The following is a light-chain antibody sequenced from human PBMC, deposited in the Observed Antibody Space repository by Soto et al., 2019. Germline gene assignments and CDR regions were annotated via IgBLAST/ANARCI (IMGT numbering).Light chain of an antibody. CDR1: QSLVHSDGKTY. Sequence: DVVMTQSPLSLPVTLGQPASISCRSSQSLVHSDGKTYLNWFQQRPGQSPRRLIYKVSNRDSGVPDRFSGSGSGTDFTLKISRVEAEDVGVYYCMQGTHWPPYTFGQGIKLEIK. V-gene: IGKV2-30*02. J-gene: IGKJ2*01. CDR2: KVS. CDR3: MQGTHWPPYT.